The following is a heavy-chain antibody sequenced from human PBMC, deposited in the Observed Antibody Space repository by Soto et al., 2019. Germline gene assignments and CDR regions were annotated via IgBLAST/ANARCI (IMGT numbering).Heavy chain of an antibody. CDR1: GFTFSSYA. CDR2: ISGSGGST. V-gene: IGHV3-20*04. J-gene: IGHJ5*02. Sequence: GGSLRLSCAASGFTFSSYAMSWVRPAPGKGLEWVSAISGSGGSTGYADSVKGRFTISRDNAKNSLYLQMNSLRAEDTALYYCARDRGEGWFDPWGQGTLVTVSS. CDR3: ARDRGEGWFDP.